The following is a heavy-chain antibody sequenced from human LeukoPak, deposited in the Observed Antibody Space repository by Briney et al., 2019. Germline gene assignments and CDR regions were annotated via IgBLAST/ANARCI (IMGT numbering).Heavy chain of an antibody. J-gene: IGHJ4*02. V-gene: IGHV4-59*01. Sequence: PSETLSLTCTVSGGSISSYYWGWIRQPPGKGLEWIGYIYYSGGTNYNPSLKSRVTISVDTSKNQFSLKLSSVTAADTAVYYCARDLSVLTGYSYDVWGQGTLVTVSS. CDR1: GGSISSYY. CDR3: ARDLSVLTGYSYDV. CDR2: IYYSGGT. D-gene: IGHD5-18*01.